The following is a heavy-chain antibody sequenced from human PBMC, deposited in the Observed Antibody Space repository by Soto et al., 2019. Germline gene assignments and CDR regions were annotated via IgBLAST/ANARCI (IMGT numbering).Heavy chain of an antibody. Sequence: PGGSMRLSSTASGFNFSSYWMHWFRQAPGKGLVWVSRINTDGSNTAYADSVKGRFTISRDNAKNTLYLQVSGLRAEDTAVYYCARWFTYGNFDYFDYWGQGTQVTVSS. CDR3: ARWFTYGNFDYFDY. J-gene: IGHJ4*02. CDR1: GFNFSSYW. D-gene: IGHD3-10*01. V-gene: IGHV3-74*01. CDR2: INTDGSNT.